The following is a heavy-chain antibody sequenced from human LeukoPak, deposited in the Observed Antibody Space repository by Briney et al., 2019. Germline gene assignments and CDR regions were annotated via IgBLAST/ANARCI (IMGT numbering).Heavy chain of an antibody. CDR1: GFTFSNYG. Sequence: GGSLRLSCAASGFTFSNYGMSWVRQAPGKGLEWVSGISDSGGSTKYEVSVKGRFTISRDNYKDTLYLQMNSLRAEDTAVYYCAKIGRRHDFWTGYYEEEVDYMDVWGKGTTVTVSS. CDR3: AKIGRRHDFWTGYYEEEVDYMDV. V-gene: IGHV3-23*02. D-gene: IGHD3/OR15-3a*01. CDR2: ISDSGGST. J-gene: IGHJ6*03.